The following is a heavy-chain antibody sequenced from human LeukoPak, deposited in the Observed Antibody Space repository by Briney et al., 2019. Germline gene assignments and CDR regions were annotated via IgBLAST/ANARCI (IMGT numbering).Heavy chain of an antibody. CDR2: IYTSGST. CDR1: GGSISSYY. J-gene: IGHJ5*02. V-gene: IGHV4-4*07. Sequence: SETLSLTCTVSGGSISSYYWSWIRQPAGKGLEWIGRIYTSGSTNYNPSLKSRVTMSVDTSKNQFSLKLSSVTAADTAVYYCAREGPIVVVPAAIFYWFDPWGQGALVTVSS. CDR3: AREGPIVVVPAAIFYWFDP. D-gene: IGHD2-2*01.